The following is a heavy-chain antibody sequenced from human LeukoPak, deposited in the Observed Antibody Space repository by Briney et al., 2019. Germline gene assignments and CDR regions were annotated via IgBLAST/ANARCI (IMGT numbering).Heavy chain of an antibody. V-gene: IGHV3-33*06. Sequence: PGGSLRLSCAASGFTFSSYGMHWVRQAPGKGLEWVAVIWYDGSNKYYADSVKGRSTISRDNSKNTLYLQMNSLRAEDTAVYYCAKDNPPYGDYVFDYWGQGTLVTVSS. D-gene: IGHD4-17*01. CDR2: IWYDGSNK. CDR1: GFTFSSYG. J-gene: IGHJ4*02. CDR3: AKDNPPYGDYVFDY.